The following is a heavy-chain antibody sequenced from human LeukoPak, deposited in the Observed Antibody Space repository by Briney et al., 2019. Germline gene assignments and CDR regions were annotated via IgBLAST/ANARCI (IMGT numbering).Heavy chain of an antibody. D-gene: IGHD1-26*01. CDR2: ISSSSSYI. V-gene: IGHV3-21*01. J-gene: IGHJ4*02. CDR1: GFTFSSYS. Sequence: GGSLRLSCAASGFTFSSYSMNWVRQAPGKGLEWVSSISSSSSYIYYADSVKGRFTISRDNAKNSLYLQMNSLRAEDTAVYYCARDRIVGVTGRYFDYWGQGNLVTVSS. CDR3: ARDRIVGVTGRYFDY.